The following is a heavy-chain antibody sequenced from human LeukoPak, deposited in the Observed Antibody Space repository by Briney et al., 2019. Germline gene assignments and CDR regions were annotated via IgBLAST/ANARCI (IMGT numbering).Heavy chain of an antibody. V-gene: IGHV1-69*04. CDR1: GYTFTNYW. CDR3: ARAYYDSSAQNAFDI. D-gene: IGHD3-22*01. J-gene: IGHJ3*02. CDR2: IIPILGIA. Sequence: KISCKGSGYTFTNYWIGWVRQAPGQGLEWMGRIIPILGIANYAQKFQGRVTITADKSTSTAYMELSSLRSEDTAVYYCARAYYDSSAQNAFDIWGQGTMVTVSS.